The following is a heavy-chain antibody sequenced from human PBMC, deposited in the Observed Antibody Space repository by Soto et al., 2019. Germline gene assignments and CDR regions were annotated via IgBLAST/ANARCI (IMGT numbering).Heavy chain of an antibody. J-gene: IGHJ4*02. Sequence: EVQLVESGGGFVKPGGSLKLACVASGFTFTNTGMSWVRQAPGKGLEWVGHIKSESDGGTTDYAASVKGRFNISRDDSKSTLYLLMNSLKADDIGVYYCTIGNPWGQGTLVTVTS. V-gene: IGHV3-15*01. CDR3: TIGNP. CDR1: GFTFTNTG. CDR2: IKSESDGGTT. D-gene: IGHD3-10*01.